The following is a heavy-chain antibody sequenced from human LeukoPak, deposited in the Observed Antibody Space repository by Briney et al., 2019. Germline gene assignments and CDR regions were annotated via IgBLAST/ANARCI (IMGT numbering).Heavy chain of an antibody. CDR2: IYPGDSDT. CDR3: ARPYCSSTSCYVSYFDY. J-gene: IGHJ4*02. CDR1: GYSFTSYW. D-gene: IGHD2-2*01. V-gene: IGHV5-51*01. Sequence: GESLKISCKGSGYSFTSYWIGWVRQMPGKGLEWMGIIYPGDSDTRYSPSFQGQVTISADKSISTAYLQWSSLKGSDTAMYYCARPYCSSTSCYVSYFDYWGQGTLVTVSS.